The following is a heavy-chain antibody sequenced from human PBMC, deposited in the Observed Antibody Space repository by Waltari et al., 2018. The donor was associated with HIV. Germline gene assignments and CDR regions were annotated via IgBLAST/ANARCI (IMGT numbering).Heavy chain of an antibody. D-gene: IGHD3-10*01. Sequence: QLQMQESGPGLVKPSETLSLTCSVSGDSISDTPFYWGWIRQPPGKGLEWIGSISYSGTTYSKASPSSRVIVSVDTPKNQFSLHLRSVTAADTAVYYCVRHWVYGSVTSARRTFDNWGQGTLVTVSS. CDR1: GDSISDTPFY. CDR2: ISYSGTT. J-gene: IGHJ4*02. V-gene: IGHV4-39*01. CDR3: VRHWVYGSVTSARRTFDN.